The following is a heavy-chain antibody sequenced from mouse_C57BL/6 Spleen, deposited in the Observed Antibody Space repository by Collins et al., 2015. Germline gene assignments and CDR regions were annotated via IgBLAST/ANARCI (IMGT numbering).Heavy chain of an antibody. CDR1: GFTFSSYG. CDR2: ISSGGSYT. J-gene: IGHJ4*01. CDR3: ARQDYGSSYAMDY. D-gene: IGHD1-1*01. Sequence: EVQLVESGGDLVKPGGSLKLSCAASGFTFSSYGMSWVRQTPDKRLEWVATISSGGSYTYYPDSVKGRFTISRDNAKNTLYLQMSSLKSEDTATYYCARQDYGSSYAMDYWGQGTSVTVSS. V-gene: IGHV5-6*01.